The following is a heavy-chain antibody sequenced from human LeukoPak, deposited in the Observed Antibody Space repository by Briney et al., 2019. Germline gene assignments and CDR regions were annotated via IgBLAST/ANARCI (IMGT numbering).Heavy chain of an antibody. CDR2: IASDGSST. Sequence: GGSLRLSCAASGFTFSSYWMNWVRQAPGKGLVWVSRIASDGSSTTYADSVKGRFTISRDNAKNPLYLQMNSLRAEDTAVYYCASGLELDYWGQGTLVTVSS. V-gene: IGHV3-74*01. CDR1: GFTFSSYW. J-gene: IGHJ4*02. CDR3: ASGLELDY.